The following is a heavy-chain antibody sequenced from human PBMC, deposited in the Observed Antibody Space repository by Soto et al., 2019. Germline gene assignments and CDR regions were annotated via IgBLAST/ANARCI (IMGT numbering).Heavy chain of an antibody. CDR2: ISDSGATS. Sequence: SGGSLRLSCVASGFSLSSHAVSWVRQTPEKGLEWVSPISDSGATSSYADFVKGRFTVSRDNSRNTLSLQMNSLRADDTAVYYCAKRRGAGGHFDYWGQGALVTVSS. V-gene: IGHV3-23*01. J-gene: IGHJ4*02. D-gene: IGHD2-15*01. CDR1: GFSLSSHA. CDR3: AKRRGAGGHFDY.